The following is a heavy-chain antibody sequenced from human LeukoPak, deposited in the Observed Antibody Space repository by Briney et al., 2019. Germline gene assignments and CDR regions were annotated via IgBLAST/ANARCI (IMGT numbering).Heavy chain of an antibody. Sequence: ASVKVSCKASGYTFTSYDINWVRQATGQGLEWMGWMNPNSGNTGYAQKFQGRVTMTRSTSISTAYMELSSLRSEDTAVYYCARVLSRRAKSSDYYYYGMDVWGQGTTVTVSS. V-gene: IGHV1-8*01. CDR2: MNPNSGNT. J-gene: IGHJ6*02. CDR3: ARVLSRRAKSSDYYYYGMDV. D-gene: IGHD3-16*02. CDR1: GYTFTSYD.